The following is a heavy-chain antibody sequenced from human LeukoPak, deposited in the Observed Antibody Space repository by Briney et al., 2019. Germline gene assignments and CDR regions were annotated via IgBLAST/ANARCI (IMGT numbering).Heavy chain of an antibody. Sequence: GGSLRLSCAASGFTFSSYWMSWVRQAPGKGLECVANIKQDGSEKYYVDSVKGRFTISRDNAKNSLYLQMNSLRAEDTAVYYCARDGGNTYYYYMDVWGKGTTVTVSS. V-gene: IGHV3-7*01. CDR2: IKQDGSEK. D-gene: IGHD1/OR15-1a*01. J-gene: IGHJ6*03. CDR3: ARDGGNTYYYYMDV. CDR1: GFTFSSYW.